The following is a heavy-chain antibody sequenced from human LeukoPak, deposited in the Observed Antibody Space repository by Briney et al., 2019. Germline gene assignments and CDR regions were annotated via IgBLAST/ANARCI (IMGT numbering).Heavy chain of an antibody. V-gene: IGHV5-51*01. D-gene: IGHD3-22*01. CDR1: GYSFTTYW. CDR2: IYPSDSDT. Sequence: GESLKISCKGSGYSFTTYWIGWVRQMPGKGLEWMGIIYPSDSDTKYSPSFQGQVTISADKSISTAYVQWSSLKASDTAMYYCARLYYDNSGYPDYWGQGTLVTVSS. J-gene: IGHJ4*02. CDR3: ARLYYDNSGYPDY.